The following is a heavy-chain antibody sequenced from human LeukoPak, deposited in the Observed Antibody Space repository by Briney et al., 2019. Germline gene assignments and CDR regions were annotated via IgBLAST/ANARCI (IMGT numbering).Heavy chain of an antibody. CDR3: ARVGYCSTTNCRSWFDP. Sequence: GASVKVSCKASGGTFSSYAISWVRQAPGQGLEWMGGIIPIFGTANYAQKFQGRVTITADESTSTAYMELSSLRSEDTAVYYCARVGYCSTTNCRSWFDPWGQGTLVTVSS. D-gene: IGHD2-2*01. V-gene: IGHV1-69*13. CDR1: GGTFSSYA. CDR2: IIPIFGTA. J-gene: IGHJ5*02.